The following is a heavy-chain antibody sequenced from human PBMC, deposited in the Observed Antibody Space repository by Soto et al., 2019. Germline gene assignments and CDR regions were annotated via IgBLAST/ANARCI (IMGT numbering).Heavy chain of an antibody. CDR3: SRECTGVRRVPSRFDP. D-gene: IGHD3-10*02. J-gene: IGHJ5*02. CDR1: GYSFTSYW. CDR2: IYPGDSDP. Sequence: GKSLKISCKGSGYSFTSYWIGWVRQLPGKGLEWMGIIYPGDSDPRYSPSFQGQVTISADKSISTAYLQWSSLKASDTAMYYCSRECTGVRRVPSRFDPWGQGILVTVSS. V-gene: IGHV5-51*01.